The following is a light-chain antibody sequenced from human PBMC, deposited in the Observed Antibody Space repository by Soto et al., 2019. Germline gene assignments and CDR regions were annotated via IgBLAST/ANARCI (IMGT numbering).Light chain of an antibody. CDR3: QQYGSSPLT. J-gene: IGKJ4*02. CDR2: GAS. CDR1: QSVSSSY. V-gene: IGKV3-20*01. Sequence: DIVLTQSPGTLSLSPGERATLSCRASQSVSSSYLAWYQQKPGQAPRLLISGASSRATGIPDRFSGSGSGTDFTLTISRMEPEDCAVYYCQQYGSSPLTFGGGTKVEIK.